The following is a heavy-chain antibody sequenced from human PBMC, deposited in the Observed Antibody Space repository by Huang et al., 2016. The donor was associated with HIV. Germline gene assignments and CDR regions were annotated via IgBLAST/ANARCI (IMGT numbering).Heavy chain of an antibody. CDR1: GYIFTDYY. V-gene: IGHV1-2*02. CDR3: ARAVVRGLIIRFDP. Sequence: QVQLVQSGAEVKKPGASVKVSCRTSGYIFTDYYIHWVRQAPGQGLEWRGWVNPTSGAQNQSQSVQGRLHMTTDTSTSAVYMELANLRSDDTAVYYCARAVVRGLIIRFDPWGQGTLVTVSS. CDR2: VNPTSGAQ. J-gene: IGHJ5*02. D-gene: IGHD3-10*01.